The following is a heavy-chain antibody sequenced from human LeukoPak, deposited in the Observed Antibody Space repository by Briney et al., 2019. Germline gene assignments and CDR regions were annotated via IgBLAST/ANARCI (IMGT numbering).Heavy chain of an antibody. V-gene: IGHV3-15*01. CDR2: IKSRTDGGTT. CDR1: GFTFSNAW. D-gene: IGHD3-10*01. CDR3: TKPDLLWFGEDV. Sequence: GGSLRLSCAASGFTFSNAWMSWVRQAPGKGLEWAGRIKSRTDGGTTDYAAPVKGRFTISRDDSKSTLYLQMNSLKTEDTAVYYCTKPDLLWFGEDVWGQGTTVTVSS. J-gene: IGHJ6*02.